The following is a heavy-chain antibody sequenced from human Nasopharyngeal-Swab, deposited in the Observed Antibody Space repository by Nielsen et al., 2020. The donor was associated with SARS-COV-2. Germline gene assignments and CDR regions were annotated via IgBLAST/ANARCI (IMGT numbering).Heavy chain of an antibody. V-gene: IGHV2-5*01. CDR3: AHRLVGATNNWFDP. CDR1: GFSLTSSEVG. J-gene: IGHJ5*02. CDR2: TYWYDDI. D-gene: IGHD1-26*01. Sequence: SGPTLVKPTQTLTLTCTLSGFSLTSSEVGVGWIRQPPGKALEWLAVTYWYDDIRYSPSLKNRLTITKDTSKNQVVLTVTNMDPVDTATYYCAHRLVGATNNWFDPWGQGTLVTVSS.